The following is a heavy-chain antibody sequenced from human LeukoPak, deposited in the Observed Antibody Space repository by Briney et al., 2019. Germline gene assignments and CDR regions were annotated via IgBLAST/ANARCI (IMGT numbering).Heavy chain of an antibody. V-gene: IGHV1-2*02. J-gene: IGHJ2*01. CDR2: INLNTGGT. CDR3: GSVRGILSYFDL. Sequence: ASVKVSCKASGYTFSDYYIHWVRQAPGQGPEWMGWINLNTGGTNYAQKFDGRVSMTRDTSINTAFMELSGLTFDDTAVYYCGSVRGILSYFDLWGRGTLVTVSS. CDR1: GYTFSDYY. D-gene: IGHD3-16*01.